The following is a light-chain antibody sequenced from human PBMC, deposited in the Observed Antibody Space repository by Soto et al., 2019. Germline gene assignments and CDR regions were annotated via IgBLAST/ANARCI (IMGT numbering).Light chain of an antibody. CDR2: DAS. V-gene: IGKV3-11*01. J-gene: IGKJ1*01. CDR3: QHRHNWPTWT. Sequence: EIVLTQSPATLSLSPGERATLSCRASQSVHSSLAWFQQKPGQAPRLLIYDASNRATGIPARFSGSGSGTDFTLTISSLEPEDFAVYYWQHRHNWPTWTFGQGTKVEI. CDR1: QSVHSS.